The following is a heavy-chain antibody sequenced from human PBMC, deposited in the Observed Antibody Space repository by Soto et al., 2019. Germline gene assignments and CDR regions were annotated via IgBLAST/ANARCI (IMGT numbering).Heavy chain of an antibody. CDR3: AREQRDIVATTTPNWFDP. D-gene: IGHD5-12*01. J-gene: IGHJ5*02. V-gene: IGHV4-59*01. Sequence: PSETLSLTCTVSGGSISSYFWSWIRQPPGKGLEWIGYIYYTGSTNYNPSLKSRVTISVDTSKNQFSLKLSSVTAADTAVYYCAREQRDIVATTTPNWFDPWCQGPLVTVSS. CDR2: IYYTGST. CDR1: GGSISSYF.